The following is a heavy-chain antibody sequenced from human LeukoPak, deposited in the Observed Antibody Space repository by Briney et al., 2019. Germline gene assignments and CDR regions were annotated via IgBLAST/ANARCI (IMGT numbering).Heavy chain of an antibody. CDR2: ISWDGGST. Sequence: GGSLRLSCAASGFTFDDYTTHWVRQAPGKGLEWVSLISWDGGSTYYADSVKGRFTISRDNAKNSLYLQMNSLRAEDTAVYYCARDRSVHYDFWSGYPQYYFDYWGQGTLVTVSS. CDR1: GFTFDDYT. CDR3: ARDRSVHYDFWSGYPQYYFDY. D-gene: IGHD3-3*01. J-gene: IGHJ4*02. V-gene: IGHV3-43*01.